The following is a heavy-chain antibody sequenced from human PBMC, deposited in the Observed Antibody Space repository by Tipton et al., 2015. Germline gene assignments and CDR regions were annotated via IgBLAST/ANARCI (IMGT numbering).Heavy chain of an antibody. D-gene: IGHD4/OR15-4a*01. V-gene: IGHV3-33*06. Sequence: SLRLSCAASGFTLTDYGMHWVRQAAGKGLEWVAVIWYDGSNKFYADSVKGRFTISRDNSENMMYLQMDSLGVEDTAVYYCANLGPYDHGAAVFDFWGRGTLVVVSS. CDR2: IWYDGSNK. CDR3: ANLGPYDHGAAVFDF. CDR1: GFTLTDYG. J-gene: IGHJ4*02.